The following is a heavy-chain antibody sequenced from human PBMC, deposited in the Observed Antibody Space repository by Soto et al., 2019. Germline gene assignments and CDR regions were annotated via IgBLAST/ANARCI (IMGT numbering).Heavy chain of an antibody. CDR2: ISASGGST. CDR1: GFTFSTYT. J-gene: IGHJ4*02. Sequence: EVHILESGGGLIQPGESLRLSCAASGFTFSTYTMSWVRQAPEKGLEWVSSISASGGSTYYADSVKGRFTIFRDNSNNTLFLHMSRLGADDTAVYYCASEVAVGLFDYWGQGTLVTVSS. V-gene: IGHV3-23*01. D-gene: IGHD6-19*01. CDR3: ASEVAVGLFDY.